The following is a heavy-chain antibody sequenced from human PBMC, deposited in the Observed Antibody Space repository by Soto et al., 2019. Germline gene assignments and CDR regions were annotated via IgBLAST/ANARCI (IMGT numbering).Heavy chain of an antibody. Sequence: ASVKVSCKASGYTFTSYGISWVRQAPGQGLEWMGWISAYNGNTNYAQKHQGRVTMTTDKSTSTAYMELSSLRSEDTAVYYCAGTTVTTLHLYYFDYGGQGTLVTVSS. V-gene: IGHV1-18*01. CDR1: GYTFTSYG. D-gene: IGHD4-17*01. CDR2: ISAYNGNT. CDR3: AGTTVTTLHLYYFDY. J-gene: IGHJ4*02.